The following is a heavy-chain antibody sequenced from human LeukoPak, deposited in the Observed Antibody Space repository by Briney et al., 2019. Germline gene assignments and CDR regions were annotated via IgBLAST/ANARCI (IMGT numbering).Heavy chain of an antibody. J-gene: IGHJ5*02. CDR1: GFTLSAYA. CDR3: AKDAPHPDP. Sequence: GGSLRLSCAASGFTLSAYAMHWVRQAPGKGLEWVAVISYDGSNKYYADSVKGRFTISRDNSKNTLYLQMNSLRAEDTAVYYCAKDAPHPDPWGQGTLVTVSS. CDR2: ISYDGSNK. V-gene: IGHV3-30*04.